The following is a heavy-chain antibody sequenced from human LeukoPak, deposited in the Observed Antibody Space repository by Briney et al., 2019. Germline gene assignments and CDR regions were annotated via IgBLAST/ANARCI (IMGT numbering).Heavy chain of an antibody. D-gene: IGHD1-26*01. CDR3: ARRDGSPSNFDI. J-gene: IGHJ3*02. CDR1: GYTFTNYW. V-gene: IGHV5-51*01. CDR2: IYPGDSDT. Sequence: GESLKISCKGSGYTFTNYWVGWVRQMPGKGLEWMGIIYPGDSDTKYSPSFQGQVTISADKSISTAYLQWNSLKASDTAMYYCARRDGSPSNFDIGGQGTMVTVSS.